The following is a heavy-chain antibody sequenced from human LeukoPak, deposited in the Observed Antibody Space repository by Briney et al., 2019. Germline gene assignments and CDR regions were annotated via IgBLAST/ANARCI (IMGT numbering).Heavy chain of an antibody. CDR2: ISSSGSTI. D-gene: IGHD3-3*01. V-gene: IGHV3-11*01. CDR3: AREKYYDFWSGYSTIALDI. J-gene: IGHJ3*02. Sequence: GGSPRLSCAASGFTFSDYYMSWIRQAPGKGLEWVSYISSSGSTIYYADSVKGRFTISRDNAKNSLYLQMNSLRAEDTAVYYCAREKYYDFWSGYSTIALDIWGQGTMVTVSS. CDR1: GFTFSDYY.